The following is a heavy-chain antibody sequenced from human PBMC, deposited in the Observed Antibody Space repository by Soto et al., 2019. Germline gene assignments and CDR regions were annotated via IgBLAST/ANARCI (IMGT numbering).Heavy chain of an antibody. D-gene: IGHD4-17*01. V-gene: IGHV3-9*01. CDR1: GFTFDDYD. Sequence: EVQLVDSGGGLVQPGRSLRLSCAASGFTFDDYDMNWVRQAPGKGLEWVSGISWNSGIIGYADSVKGRFTISRDNAKNSLYLQINSLRAEDTALYYCAKDSFVADDYRDYGYFDYWGQGTLVTVSP. CDR3: AKDSFVADDYRDYGYFDY. CDR2: ISWNSGII. J-gene: IGHJ4*02.